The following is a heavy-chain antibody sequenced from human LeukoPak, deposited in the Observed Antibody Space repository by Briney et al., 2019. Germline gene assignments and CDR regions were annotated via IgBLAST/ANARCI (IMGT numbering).Heavy chain of an antibody. V-gene: IGHV3-53*01. CDR2: IFSGGTT. CDR1: GFTFSNFA. J-gene: IGHJ6*02. CDR3: AREGNYYDMDV. Sequence: GGSLRLSCAASGFTFSNFAMHWVRQAPGKGLEWVSVIFSGGTTYYADSVKGRFTISRDNSKNTLYLQMNSLRAEDTAVYYCAREGNYYDMDVWGQGTTVTVSS.